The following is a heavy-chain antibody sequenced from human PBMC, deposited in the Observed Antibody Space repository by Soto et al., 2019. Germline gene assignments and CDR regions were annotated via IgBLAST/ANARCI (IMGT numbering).Heavy chain of an antibody. CDR3: ASHGFGPLHGLVDV. V-gene: IGHV4-59*08. Sequence: QVQFQESGPGLVKPSETLSLTCTVSGGSIDNYYCSWFRQPPGKGLEWIGYISYSGYSAYNFSLRRRVTMSMDTSKTQFYLTLESVTATDTAVYYCASHGFGPLHGLVDVWGQGTTVIVSS. CDR1: GGSIDNYY. D-gene: IGHD3-10*01. CDR2: ISYSGYS. J-gene: IGHJ6*02.